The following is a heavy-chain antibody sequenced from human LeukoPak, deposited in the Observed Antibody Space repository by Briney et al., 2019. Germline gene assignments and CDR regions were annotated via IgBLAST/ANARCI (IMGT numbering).Heavy chain of an antibody. D-gene: IGHD6-19*01. Sequence: GGSLRLSCAASGFTFSSYATYWVRQAPGKGLEWVAVISYDGSNEYYADSVKGRFTISRDNTKNTLYLQMDSLRAEDTAVYYCARGVAVAGTDYGLDVWGQGTTVTVFS. V-gene: IGHV3-30-3*01. CDR3: ARGVAVAGTDYGLDV. J-gene: IGHJ6*02. CDR1: GFTFSSYA. CDR2: ISYDGSNE.